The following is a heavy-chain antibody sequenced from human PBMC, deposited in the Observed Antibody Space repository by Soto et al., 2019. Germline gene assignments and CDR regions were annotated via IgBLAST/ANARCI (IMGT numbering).Heavy chain of an antibody. CDR3: AKYVGTNGQNWFDS. CDR1: GFSFSSFA. J-gene: IGHJ5*01. Sequence: EVQLLESGGGLVQPGGLLRLSCAASGFSFSSFAMSWVRQAPGKGLEWLSAISGSRGSTYYADSVKGRFTVSRDDSKNTPYLKMISLRAEDTALYYCAKYVGTNGQNWFDSWGQGTLVTVSS. V-gene: IGHV3-23*01. D-gene: IGHD1-26*01. CDR2: ISGSRGST.